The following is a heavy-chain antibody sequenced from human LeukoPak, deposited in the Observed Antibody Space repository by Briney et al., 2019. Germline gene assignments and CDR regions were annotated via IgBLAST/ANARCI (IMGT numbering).Heavy chain of an antibody. Sequence: ASVKVSCKASGYTFTSYGISWVRQAPGQGLEWMGWINPNSGGTNYAQKFQGRVTMTRDTSISTAYMELSRLRSDDTAVYYCARAPRGYSYGYFDYWGQGTLVTVSS. V-gene: IGHV1-2*02. CDR2: INPNSGGT. CDR3: ARAPRGYSYGYFDY. J-gene: IGHJ4*02. D-gene: IGHD5-18*01. CDR1: GYTFTSYG.